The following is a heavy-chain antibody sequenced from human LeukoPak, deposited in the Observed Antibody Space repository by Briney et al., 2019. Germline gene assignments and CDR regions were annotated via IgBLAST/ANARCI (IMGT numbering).Heavy chain of an antibody. CDR2: ISAYNGNT. J-gene: IGHJ4*02. V-gene: IGHV1-18*01. Sequence: ASVKVSCKAAGYTFTSYGISWVRQDPGQGLEWMGWISAYNGNTNYAQKLQGRVTMTTDTSTSTAYMELRSLRSDDTAVYYCARDEWAAAGTSFDYWGQGTLLTVSS. CDR3: ARDEWAAAGTSFDY. CDR1: GYTFTSYG. D-gene: IGHD6-13*01.